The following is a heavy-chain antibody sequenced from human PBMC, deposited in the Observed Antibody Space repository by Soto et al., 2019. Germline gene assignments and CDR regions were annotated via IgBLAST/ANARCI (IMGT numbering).Heavy chain of an antibody. CDR1: GCSITNYY. CDR3: ARHGFGPLHGLVDV. V-gene: IGHV4-59*08. CDR2: INYDGYS. J-gene: IGHJ6*02. D-gene: IGHD3-10*01. Sequence: QVHLQESGPGLVKPSETLSLTCTVSGCSITNYYFSWFRQPPGKGLEWIGYINYDGYSAYNLSLKRRVTRTMDASKTQFSLMLEAVTAPDTAVYYCARHGFGPLHGLVDVWGPGTKVIVSS.